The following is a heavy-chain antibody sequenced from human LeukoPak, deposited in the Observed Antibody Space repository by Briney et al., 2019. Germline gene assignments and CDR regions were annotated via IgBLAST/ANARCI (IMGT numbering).Heavy chain of an antibody. CDR2: IYSGGST. J-gene: IGHJ5*02. V-gene: IGHV3-53*01. CDR1: GFTFSSYA. CDR3: ARDPPMVRGVNNWFDP. Sequence: GGSLRLSCAASGFTFSSYAMSWVRQAPGKGLEWVSVIYSGGSTYYADSVKGRFTISRDNSKNKLYLQMNSLRAEDTAVYYCARDPPMVRGVNNWFDPWGQGTLVTVSS. D-gene: IGHD3-10*01.